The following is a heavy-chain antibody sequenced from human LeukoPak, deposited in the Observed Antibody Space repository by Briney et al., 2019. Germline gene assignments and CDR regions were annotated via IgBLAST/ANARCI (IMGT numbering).Heavy chain of an antibody. CDR1: GFTVSSNH. CDR2: IYSGGST. D-gene: IGHD1-1*01. CDR3: ARGPAGYN. Sequence: PGGSLRLSCAASGFTVSSNHMSWVRQAPGKGLEWVSVIYSGGSTDYADSVKGRFTISRDNSKKTLYLQMNSLRAEDTAVYHCARGPAGYNWGQGTLVTVSS. V-gene: IGHV3-53*01. J-gene: IGHJ4*02.